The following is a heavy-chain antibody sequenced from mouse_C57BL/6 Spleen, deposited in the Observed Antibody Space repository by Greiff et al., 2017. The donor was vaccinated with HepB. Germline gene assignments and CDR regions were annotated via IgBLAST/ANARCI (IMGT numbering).Heavy chain of an antibody. CDR1: GYAFSSSW. J-gene: IGHJ4*01. CDR3: ARRGSSGFYAMDY. CDR2: IYPGDGDT. V-gene: IGHV1-82*01. Sequence: VQLQQSGPELVKPGASVKISCKASGYAFSSSWMNWVKQRPGKGLEWIGRIYPGDGDTNYNGKFKGKATLTADKSSSPAYMQLSSLTSEDSAVYFGARRGSSGFYAMDYWGQGTSVTVSS. D-gene: IGHD3-2*02.